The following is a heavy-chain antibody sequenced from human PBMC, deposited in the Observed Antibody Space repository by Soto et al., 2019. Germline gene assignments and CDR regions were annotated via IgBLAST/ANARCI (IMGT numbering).Heavy chain of an antibody. J-gene: IGHJ4*02. CDR1: GFSFSDYA. D-gene: IGHD6-19*01. V-gene: IGHV3-30*04. Sequence: QVQLVESGGGVVQPGRSLTLSCAASGFSFSDYAMHWVRQAPGKGLEWVAGISYDGRNKYYPDSVKGRFTISGDVSKNTLYLQMDSLRAEDTAIFYCTRGGGTSGWYGDYWGQGTLVSISS. CDR3: TRGGGTSGWYGDY. CDR2: ISYDGRNK.